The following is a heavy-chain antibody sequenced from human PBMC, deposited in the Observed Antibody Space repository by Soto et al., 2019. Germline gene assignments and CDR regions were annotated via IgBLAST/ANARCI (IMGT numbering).Heavy chain of an antibody. CDR2: ISGGGVYT. CDR3: VKGVGSIARHCFEY. D-gene: IGHD1-26*01. J-gene: IGHJ4*02. CDR1: GFTFSTSV. Sequence: GGSLRLSCAASGFTFSTSVMSWVRQAPGKGLEWVSSISGGGVYTNYADSVKGRFTVSRDSSKNILSLEMDSLRAEDTALYYCVKGVGSIARHCFEYWGQGALVTVSS. V-gene: IGHV3-23*01.